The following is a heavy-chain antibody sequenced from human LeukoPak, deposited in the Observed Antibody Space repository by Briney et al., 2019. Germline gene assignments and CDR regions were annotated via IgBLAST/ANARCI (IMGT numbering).Heavy chain of an antibody. CDR1: GYTFTSYG. V-gene: IGHV1-18*04. CDR2: ISAYNGNT. CDR3: ARDRAMVRGVIITFPPDY. D-gene: IGHD3-10*01. J-gene: IGHJ4*02. Sequence: ASVKVSCKSAGYTFTSYGISWVRQAPGQGLEWMGWISAYNGNTNYAQKLQGRVTMTTDTSTSKAYMELRSLRSDDTAVYYCARDRAMVRGVIITFPPDYWGQGTLVTVSS.